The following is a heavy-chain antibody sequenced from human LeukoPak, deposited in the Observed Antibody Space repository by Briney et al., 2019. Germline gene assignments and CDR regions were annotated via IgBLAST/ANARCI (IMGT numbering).Heavy chain of an antibody. CDR2: INHTGGT. J-gene: IGHJ4*02. CDR1: GGSLNGYY. CDR3: ARQLAVAGTPIDN. Sequence: SETLSLTCAVYGGSLNGYYWSRIRQPPGKGLEWLGEINHTGGTNYNPSLKSRVTISIDTSKNQFSLNLIYVSAADTAVYFCARQLAVAGTPIDNWGQGTLVTV. D-gene: IGHD6-19*01. V-gene: IGHV4-34*01.